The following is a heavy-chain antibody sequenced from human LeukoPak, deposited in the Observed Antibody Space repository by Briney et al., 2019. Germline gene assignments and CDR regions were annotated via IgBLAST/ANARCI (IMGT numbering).Heavy chain of an antibody. CDR3: ARGGTYYYDSSGYGY. V-gene: IGHV4-59*01. Sequence: SETLSLTCTVSGGSISSYYWSWIRQPPGKGLEWIGYIYYSGSTNYNPPLKSRVTISVDTSKNQFSPKLSSVTAADTAVYYCARGGTYYYDSSGYGYWGQGTLVTVSS. J-gene: IGHJ4*02. CDR2: IYYSGST. D-gene: IGHD3-22*01. CDR1: GGSISSYY.